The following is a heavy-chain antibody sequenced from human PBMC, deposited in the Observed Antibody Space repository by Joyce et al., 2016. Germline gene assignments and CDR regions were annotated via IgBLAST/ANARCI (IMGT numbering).Heavy chain of an antibody. D-gene: IGHD3-3*01. Sequence: QVQLQESGPGLVKPSETLSLTCAVSGYSISSGYYWAWIRQPPGEGLEWIGSVFQSGSKYYKSSLKSGVTISVDKSKNQFSLKLSSVTAADTAVYFCARDGGKFGSTDYWGPGTLVTVSS. V-gene: IGHV4-38-2*02. CDR2: VFQSGSK. J-gene: IGHJ4*02. CDR3: ARDGGKFGSTDY. CDR1: GYSISSGYY.